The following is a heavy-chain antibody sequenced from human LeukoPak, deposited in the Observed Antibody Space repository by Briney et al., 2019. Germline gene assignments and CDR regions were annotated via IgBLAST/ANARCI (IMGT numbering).Heavy chain of an antibody. Sequence: GESLKISCKGSGYSFTSYWIGWVRQMPGKGLEWMGIIYPGDSDTRYSPSFQGQVTISADKSISTAYLQWSSLKASDTAMYYCARQYSSGWRMGYHYFDYWGQGTLVTVSS. CDR3: ARQYSSGWRMGYHYFDY. V-gene: IGHV5-51*01. CDR1: GYSFTSYW. D-gene: IGHD6-19*01. CDR2: IYPGDSDT. J-gene: IGHJ4*02.